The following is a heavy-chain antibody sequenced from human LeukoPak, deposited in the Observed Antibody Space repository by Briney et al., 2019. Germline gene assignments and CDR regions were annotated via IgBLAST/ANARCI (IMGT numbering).Heavy chain of an antibody. J-gene: IGHJ4*02. Sequence: GGSLRLSCAASGFTFSSYSMNWVRQAPRKGLEWVSSISSSSSYIYYADSVKGRFTISRDNAKNSLYLQMNSLRAEDTAVYYCARGSLAARRSFDYWGQGTLVTVSS. D-gene: IGHD6-6*01. CDR2: ISSSSSYI. CDR3: ARGSLAARRSFDY. V-gene: IGHV3-21*01. CDR1: GFTFSSYS.